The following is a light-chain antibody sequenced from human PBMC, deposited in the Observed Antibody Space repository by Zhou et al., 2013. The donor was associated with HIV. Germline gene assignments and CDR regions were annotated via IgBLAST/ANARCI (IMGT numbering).Light chain of an antibody. CDR1: QDISNY. V-gene: IGKV1-27*01. Sequence: SLSASVGDRVTITCRASQDISNYLAWYQQKPGKVPKLLIYAASTLQSGVPSRFSGSGSGTDFTLTISSLQPEDVATYYCQKXNSAPFTFGPGTKVDIK. CDR3: QKXNSAPFT. J-gene: IGKJ3*01. CDR2: AAS.